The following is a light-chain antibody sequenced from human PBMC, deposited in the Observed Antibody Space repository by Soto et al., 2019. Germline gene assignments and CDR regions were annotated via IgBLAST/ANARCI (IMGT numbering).Light chain of an antibody. CDR2: NNN. J-gene: IGLJ2*01. Sequence: QSVLTQPPSASGTPGQRVTISCSGSSSNIGRNTVNWYQQLPGTAPKLLIYNNNQRPSGVPDRFSGSKSGTSASLAIRGLQSEDEANYYCAAWDDSLNGVVFGGGTKLTVL. CDR3: AAWDDSLNGVV. V-gene: IGLV1-44*01. CDR1: SSNIGRNT.